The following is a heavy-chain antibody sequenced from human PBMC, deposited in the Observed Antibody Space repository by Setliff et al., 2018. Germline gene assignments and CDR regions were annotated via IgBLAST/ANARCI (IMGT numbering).Heavy chain of an antibody. CDR3: ARVTGFSYMDV. CDR1: GDSISRAMYY. J-gene: IGHJ6*03. Sequence: KTSETLSLTCTVSGDSISRAMYYWSWLRQYAGKGLECIGRIYTDGSTKYNPSLNSRVTLLIDTAKNQISLRLSSVTAADTAVYFCARVTGFSYMDVWGKGTTVTVSS. D-gene: IGHD3-3*01. V-gene: IGHV4-61*02. CDR2: IYTDGST.